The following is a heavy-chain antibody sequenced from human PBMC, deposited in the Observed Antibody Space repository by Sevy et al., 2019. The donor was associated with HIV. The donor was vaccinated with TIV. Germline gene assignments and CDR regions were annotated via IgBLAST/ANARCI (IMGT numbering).Heavy chain of an antibody. J-gene: IGHJ4*02. D-gene: IGHD6-19*01. V-gene: IGHV1-2*02. Sequence: ASVKVSCKVSGYTFNGYYIHWVRQAPGQGLEWMAWVNPITGGTNYPQKFRGRVTMTRDTSIATAYMELSSLSSDDTAFYYCARGGYNGGWDVPDYWGQGTLVTVSS. CDR2: VNPITGGT. CDR3: ARGGYNGGWDVPDY. CDR1: GYTFNGYY.